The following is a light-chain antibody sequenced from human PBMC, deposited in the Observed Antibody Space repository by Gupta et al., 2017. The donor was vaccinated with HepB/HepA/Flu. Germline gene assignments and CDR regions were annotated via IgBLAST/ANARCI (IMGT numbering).Light chain of an antibody. V-gene: IGLV1-44*01. J-gene: IGLJ2*01. CDR2: SKN. CDR1: SSNIGSNT. Sequence: QSVLTQPPSASGTPGQRVTISCSGSSSNIGSNTVNWYQQLPGTAPKLLIYSKNQRPSGVPDRFSGSKSGTSASLAISGLQSEDEADYYGAAWDDSLNGYVVFGGGTKLTVL. CDR3: AAWDDSLNGYVV.